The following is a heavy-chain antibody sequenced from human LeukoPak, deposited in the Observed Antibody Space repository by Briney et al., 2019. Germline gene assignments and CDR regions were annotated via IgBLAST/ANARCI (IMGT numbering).Heavy chain of an antibody. CDR3: AHRRETQLLWFGEPSTWFDP. Sequence: MESGPTLVNPTQTLTLTCTFSGFSLSTSGVGVGWIRQPPGKALEWLALIYWDDDKRYSPSLKSRLTITKDTSKNQVVLTMTNMDPVDTATYYRAHRRETQLLWFGEPSTWFDPWGQGTLVTVSS. D-gene: IGHD3-10*01. J-gene: IGHJ5*02. CDR2: IYWDDDK. CDR1: GFSLSTSGVG. V-gene: IGHV2-5*02.